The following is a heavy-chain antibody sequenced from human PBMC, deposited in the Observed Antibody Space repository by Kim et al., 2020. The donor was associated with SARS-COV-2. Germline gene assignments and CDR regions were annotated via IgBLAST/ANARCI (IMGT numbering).Heavy chain of an antibody. CDR1: GYTFTSYG. Sequence: ASVKVSCKASGYTFTSYGISWVRQAPGQGLEWMGWISAYNGNTNYAQKLQGRVTMTTDTSTSTAYMELRSLRSDDTAVYYCARDSDYYGSGSYEGYYYYYCGMDVWGQGTTVTVSS. J-gene: IGHJ6*02. CDR2: ISAYNGNT. CDR3: ARDSDYYGSGSYEGYYYYYCGMDV. V-gene: IGHV1-18*01. D-gene: IGHD3-10*01.